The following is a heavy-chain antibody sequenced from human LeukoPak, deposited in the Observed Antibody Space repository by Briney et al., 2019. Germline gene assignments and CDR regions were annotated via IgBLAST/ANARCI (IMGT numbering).Heavy chain of an antibody. CDR3: ARQDGSALYYFDY. J-gene: IGHJ4*01. D-gene: IGHD5-24*01. Sequence: GESLQISCKGSGYSFSSYWIAWVRQMPGKGLEWMGIIYPGDSDIRYSPSFQGQVTISADKSISTAYLQWSSLKASDTAMYYCARQDGSALYYFDYWGHGTLVTVSS. V-gene: IGHV5-51*01. CDR2: IYPGDSDI. CDR1: GYSFSSYW.